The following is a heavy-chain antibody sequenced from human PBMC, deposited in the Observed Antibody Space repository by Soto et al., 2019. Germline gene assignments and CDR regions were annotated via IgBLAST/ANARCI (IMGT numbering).Heavy chain of an antibody. Sequence: PGGSLRLSCTASGFTFSSYSMSWVRQAPGKGLEWVSGFRTCADDGTTYYADSVKGRFTISRDISKNQLFLQMNSLRAEDTSIYYCAKKVNSGPGSQYFDYWGQGTLVTVSS. CDR2: FRTCADDGTT. CDR1: GFTFSSYS. CDR3: AKKVNSGPGSQYFDY. D-gene: IGHD3-10*01. V-gene: IGHV3-23*01. J-gene: IGHJ4*02.